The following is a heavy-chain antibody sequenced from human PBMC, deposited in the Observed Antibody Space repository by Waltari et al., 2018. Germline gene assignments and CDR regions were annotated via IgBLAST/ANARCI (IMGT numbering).Heavy chain of an antibody. J-gene: IGHJ6*02. D-gene: IGHD3-10*01. V-gene: IGHV3-21*01. CDR2: ISATSNFI. CDR3: ARDEQWFGEKQAYYFGMDV. Sequence: EVHLVESGGGLVKPGGSLRLSCAASGLTFSRYTLPWTRQAPGKGLEWIASISATSNFIHYADTVRGRFTIHRDNAKDSLYLQMSSLRVEDTAVYYCARDEQWFGEKQAYYFGMDVWGQGTAVTVSS. CDR1: GLTFSRYT.